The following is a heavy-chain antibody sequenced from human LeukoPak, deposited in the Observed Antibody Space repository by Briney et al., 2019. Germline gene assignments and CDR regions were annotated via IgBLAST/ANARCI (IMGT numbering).Heavy chain of an antibody. J-gene: IGHJ4*02. V-gene: IGHV4-31*03. CDR3: ARDILTGYADY. CDR2: IYYSGST. Sequence: SETLSLTCTVSGGSISSGGYYWSWIRQHPGKGLEWIGYIYYSGSTYYNPSLKSRVTISVDTSKNQFSLKLSSVTAADTAVYYCARDILTGYADYWGQGTQVTVSS. D-gene: IGHD3-9*01. CDR1: GGSISSGGYY.